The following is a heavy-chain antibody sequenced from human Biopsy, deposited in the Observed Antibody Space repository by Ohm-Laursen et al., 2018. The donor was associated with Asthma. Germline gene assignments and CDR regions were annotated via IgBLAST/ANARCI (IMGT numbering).Heavy chain of an antibody. J-gene: IGHJ5*02. V-gene: IGHV4-59*01. CDR3: ARATSTWSQSGPHFFDH. CDR1: PGSINDYY. D-gene: IGHD6-13*01. CDR2: VHSSGGA. Sequence: GTLSLTCTVSPGSINDYYWNWIRPFPGKGLEWIGYVHSSGGARFNPSLKSRVTVSVDTSVDQVSLKLSSVSAADTAIYYCARATSTWSQSGPHFFDHWGPGTLVTISS.